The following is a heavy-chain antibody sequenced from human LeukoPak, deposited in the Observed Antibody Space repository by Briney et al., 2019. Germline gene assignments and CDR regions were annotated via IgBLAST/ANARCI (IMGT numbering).Heavy chain of an antibody. D-gene: IGHD6-13*01. CDR2: ISSSSSYI. CDR3: ARDSSRSSGWYDAFDI. V-gene: IGHV3-21*01. Sequence: GGSLRLSCAASGFTFSGSGMNWVRQAPGKGLEWVSSISSSSSYIYYADSVKGRFTISRDNAKNSLFLQMNSLRAEDTAVYYCARDSSRSSGWYDAFDIWGHGTMVTVSS. CDR1: GFTFSGSG. J-gene: IGHJ3*02.